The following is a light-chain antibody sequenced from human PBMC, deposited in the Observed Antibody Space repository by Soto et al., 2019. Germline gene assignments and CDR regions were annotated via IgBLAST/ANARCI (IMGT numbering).Light chain of an antibody. CDR3: CSYAGSSTSLV. J-gene: IGLJ1*01. CDR1: SSDVGSYNL. CDR2: EGS. V-gene: IGLV2-23*01. Sequence: QAALTQPASVSGSPGQSITISCTGTSSDVGSYNLVSWYQQHPGKAPKLMIYEGSKRPSGVSNRFSGSKSGNTASLTISGLQAEDEADYYCCSYAGSSTSLVFGIGTKVTVL.